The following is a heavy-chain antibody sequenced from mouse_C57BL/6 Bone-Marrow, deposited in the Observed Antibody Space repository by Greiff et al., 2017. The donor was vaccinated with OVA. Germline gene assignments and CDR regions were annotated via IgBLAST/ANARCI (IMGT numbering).Heavy chain of an antibody. D-gene: IGHD1-1*01. CDR2: IDPSDSYT. Sequence: VQLQQPGAELVRPGTSVKLSCKASGYTFTSYWMHWVKQRPGQGLEWIGVIDPSDSYTNYNQKFKGKATLTVDKSSSTAYMQLSSLTSEDSAVYYCARDLYGSSYPWYFDVWGTGTTVTVSS. V-gene: IGHV1-59*01. J-gene: IGHJ1*03. CDR3: ARDLYGSSYPWYFDV. CDR1: GYTFTSYW.